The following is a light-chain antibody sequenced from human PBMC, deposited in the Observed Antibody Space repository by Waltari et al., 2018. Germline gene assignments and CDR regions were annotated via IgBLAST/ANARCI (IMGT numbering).Light chain of an antibody. CDR3: QQYYSIPYT. CDR2: WAS. V-gene: IGKV4-1*01. CDR1: QSVLYSSNNKNY. Sequence: DIVMTQSPDSLAVSLGERATINCKSSQSVLYSSNNKNYLAWYQQKPGQPPKLLIYWASTRESGVPDRFRGSGSGTDFTLTISSLQAEDVAVYYCQQYYSIPYTFGQGTKLEIK. J-gene: IGKJ2*01.